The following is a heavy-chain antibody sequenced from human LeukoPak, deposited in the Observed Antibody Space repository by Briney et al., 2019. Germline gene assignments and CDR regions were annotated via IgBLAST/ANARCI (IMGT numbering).Heavy chain of an antibody. CDR3: ARDLGYSSSEYYFDY. D-gene: IGHD6-6*01. CDR1: GYTFTGYY. Sequence: AASVKVSCKASGYTFTGYYMHWVRQAPGQGLEWMGWINPNSGGTNYAQKFQGRVTMTRDTSISTAYMELSRLRSDDTAAYYCARDLGYSSSEYYFDYWGQGTLVTVSS. J-gene: IGHJ4*02. CDR2: INPNSGGT. V-gene: IGHV1-2*02.